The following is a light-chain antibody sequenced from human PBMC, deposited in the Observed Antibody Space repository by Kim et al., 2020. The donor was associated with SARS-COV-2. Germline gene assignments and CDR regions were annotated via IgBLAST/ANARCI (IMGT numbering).Light chain of an antibody. V-gene: IGLV1-40*01. CDR2: GDT. J-gene: IGLJ1*01. CDR3: HSYDSGLTGYV. Sequence: SVTISGTGSSYNIGADSDVHWYQPLPGTAPKLLIFGDTTRASGVPGRFSGSKSGTSASLAITGLQAEDEGDYYCHSYDSGLTGYVFGSGTKVTVL. CDR1: SYNIGADSD.